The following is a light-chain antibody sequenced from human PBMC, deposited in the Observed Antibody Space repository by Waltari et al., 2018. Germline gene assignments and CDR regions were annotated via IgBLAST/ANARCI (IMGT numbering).Light chain of an antibody. Sequence: DVVMTQSPLSLPVTLGQPASISCRSSQSLVSSDGNTYFNWFHQRPGQSPRRLLYKVSNRDSGVPDRFSGSGSGTDVTLRISRVEAEDVGVYYCMQGIHRPWTFGQGTKVEIK. CDR1: QSLVSSDGNTY. CDR3: MQGIHRPWT. J-gene: IGKJ1*01. CDR2: KVS. V-gene: IGKV2-30*01.